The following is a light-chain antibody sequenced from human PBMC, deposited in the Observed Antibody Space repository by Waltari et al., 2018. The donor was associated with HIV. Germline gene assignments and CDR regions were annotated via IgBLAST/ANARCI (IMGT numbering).Light chain of an antibody. V-gene: IGLV2-11*01. CDR3: CSYAGSLIWV. Sequence: QSALTQPRSVSGSPGQSVTISCTGTSSDVGGYNYVSWYQQHPGKAPKLMIYDVSKRPSGFPDRVSGSKSGNTASLTISGLQAEDEADYYCCSYAGSLIWVFGGGTKLTVL. J-gene: IGLJ3*02. CDR1: SSDVGGYNY. CDR2: DVS.